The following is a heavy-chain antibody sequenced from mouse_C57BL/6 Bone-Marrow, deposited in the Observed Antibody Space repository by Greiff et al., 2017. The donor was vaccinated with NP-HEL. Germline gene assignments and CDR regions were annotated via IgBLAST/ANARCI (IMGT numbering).Heavy chain of an antibody. CDR1: GFTFSSYA. V-gene: IGHV5-9-1*02. CDR3: TREGGLAWFAY. D-gene: IGHD1-1*02. J-gene: IGHJ3*01. CDR2: ISSGGDYI. Sequence: EVKVEESGEGLVKPGGSLKLSCAASGFTFSSYAMSWVRQTPEKRLEWVAYISSGGDYIYYADTVKGRFTISRDNARNTLYLQMSSLKSEDTAMYYCTREGGLAWFAYWGQGTLVTVSA.